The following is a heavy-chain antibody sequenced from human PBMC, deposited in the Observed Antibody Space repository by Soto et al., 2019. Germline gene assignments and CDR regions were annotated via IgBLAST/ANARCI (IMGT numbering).Heavy chain of an antibody. J-gene: IGHJ3*02. CDR2: IIPIFGTA. V-gene: IGHV1-69*13. CDR3: ARSVGYCSGGSCDYAFDI. Sequence: SVKVSCKASGGTFSSYAISWVRQAPGQGLEWMGGIIPIFGTANYAQKFQGRVTITADASTSTAYMELSSLRSEDTAVYYCARSVGYCSGGSCDYAFDIWGQGTMVTVSS. CDR1: GGTFSSYA. D-gene: IGHD2-15*01.